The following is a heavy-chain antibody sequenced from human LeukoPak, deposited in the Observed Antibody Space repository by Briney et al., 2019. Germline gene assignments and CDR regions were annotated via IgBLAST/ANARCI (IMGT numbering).Heavy chain of an antibody. Sequence: GGSLRLSCAASGFTFSSYSMNWVRQAPGEGLGWVSYISSSSSTIYYADSVKGRFSIYRDNAKNSLYKKMNSLRAEDTAVYYCARDQNEDIVVVPAAHDYWGQGTLVTVSS. J-gene: IGHJ4*02. CDR3: ARDQNEDIVVVPAAHDY. CDR2: ISSSSSTI. V-gene: IGHV3-48*01. CDR1: GFTFSSYS. D-gene: IGHD2-2*01.